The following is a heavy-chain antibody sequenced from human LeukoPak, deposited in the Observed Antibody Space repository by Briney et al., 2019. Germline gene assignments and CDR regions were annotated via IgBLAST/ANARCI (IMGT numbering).Heavy chain of an antibody. V-gene: IGHV4-39*01. J-gene: IGHJ3*02. CDR1: GFTFSSYSMN. Sequence: GSLRLSCAASGFTFSSYSMNWVRQPPGKGLEWIGNLYDSGSTYYNSSLKSRVTISVDTSNNQFSLKLSSVTAADTAVYYCARHTRPGYSGYENAFDIWGQGTMVTVSS. D-gene: IGHD5-12*01. CDR2: LYDSGST. CDR3: ARHTRPGYSGYENAFDI.